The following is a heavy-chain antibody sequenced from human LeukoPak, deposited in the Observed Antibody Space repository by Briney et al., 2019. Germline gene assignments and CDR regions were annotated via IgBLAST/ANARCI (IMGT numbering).Heavy chain of an antibody. CDR1: GFTFSSYA. Sequence: PGRSLRLSCADSGFTFSSYAMHWVRQAPGKGLEWVAVISYDGSNKYYADSVKGRFTISRDNSKNTLYLQMDSLRAEDTAVYYCAREDAFDIWGQGTMATVSS. J-gene: IGHJ3*02. V-gene: IGHV3-30-3*01. CDR2: ISYDGSNK. CDR3: AREDAFDI.